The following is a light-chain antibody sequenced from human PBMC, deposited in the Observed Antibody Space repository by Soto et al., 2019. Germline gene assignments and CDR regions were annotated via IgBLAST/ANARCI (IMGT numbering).Light chain of an antibody. CDR3: MQGTRLQLT. CDR2: QVS. J-gene: IGKJ4*01. V-gene: IGKV2-30*01. CDR1: QSLVYSDGNTY. Sequence: DVVVTQSPLSLPVTLGQPASISCRSSQSLVYSDGNTYLNWFQQRPGQSPRRLSYQVSNRDSGVPERFSGSGSGTEFTLKISRVEAEDVGVYSCMQGTRLQLTCGGGTNVDIK.